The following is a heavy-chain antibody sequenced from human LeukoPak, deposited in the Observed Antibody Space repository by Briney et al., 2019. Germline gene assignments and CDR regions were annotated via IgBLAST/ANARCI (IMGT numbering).Heavy chain of an antibody. Sequence: SQTLSLTCTVSGDSISSDSYNWNWVRQPAGRGLEWIGRIHISGSTNHNPSLKSRVTLSVDTSKNQFSLKLSSVTAADTAVYYCARDTYKYDSSGYYYYYYGMDVWGQGTTVTVSS. D-gene: IGHD3-22*01. CDR2: IHISGST. J-gene: IGHJ6*02. CDR1: GDSISSDSYN. V-gene: IGHV4-61*02. CDR3: ARDTYKYDSSGYYYYYYGMDV.